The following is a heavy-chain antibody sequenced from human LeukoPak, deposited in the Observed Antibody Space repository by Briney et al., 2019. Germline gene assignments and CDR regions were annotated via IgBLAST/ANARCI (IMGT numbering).Heavy chain of an antibody. CDR1: GFTFSSYS. CDR3: ARDACSGGSCYSGFDP. J-gene: IGHJ5*02. V-gene: IGHV3-48*01. Sequence: GGSLRLSCAASGFTFSSYSMNGFRQAPAKGLEGVSYISSGSSFIYYADSAKGRFTISRDNAKNSLYLQMNSLRAEDTAVYYCARDACSGGSCYSGFDPWGQGTLVTVSS. CDR2: ISSGSSFI. D-gene: IGHD2-15*01.